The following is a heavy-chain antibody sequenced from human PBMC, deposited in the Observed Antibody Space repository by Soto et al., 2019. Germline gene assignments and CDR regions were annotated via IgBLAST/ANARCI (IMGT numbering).Heavy chain of an antibody. Sequence: SQTLSLTCAISGDSVSNNGSAWNWIRQSPSGGLEWLGRTYYRSKWFNDYAVSVKSRITISPDTSKNQFSLQLNAVTPDDMALYYRARDSPTVLHDFGCWGQGTLVTVSS. CDR3: ARDSPTVLHDFGC. CDR2: TYYRSKWFN. V-gene: IGHV6-1*01. J-gene: IGHJ4*02. D-gene: IGHD4-17*01. CDR1: GDSVSNNGSA.